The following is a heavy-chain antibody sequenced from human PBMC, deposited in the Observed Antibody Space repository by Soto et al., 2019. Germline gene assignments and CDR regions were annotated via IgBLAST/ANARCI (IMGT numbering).Heavy chain of an antibody. CDR2: IWYDGSNK. Sequence: QVQLVESGGGVVQPGRSLRLSCAASGFTFSSYGMHWVRQAPGKGLDWVAVIWYDGSNKYYADSVKGRFTISRDNSKNQLYLQMNSLRAEDTAVYYCARESGALTVTRYNWFDPWGQGTLVTVSS. D-gene: IGHD4-4*01. CDR3: ARESGALTVTRYNWFDP. CDR1: GFTFSSYG. J-gene: IGHJ5*02. V-gene: IGHV3-33*01.